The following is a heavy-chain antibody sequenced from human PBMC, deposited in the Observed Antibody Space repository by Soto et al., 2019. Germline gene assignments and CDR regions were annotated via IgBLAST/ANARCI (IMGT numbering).Heavy chain of an antibody. Sequence: QVQLVQSGAEVKKPGASVKVSCKASGYTFTSYAMHWVRQDPGQRLEWMGWINAGNGNTKYSQKFQGRVTITRDTSASTAYMELRSLRSEDTAVFYCARVSGIAVAEVWGQGTLVTVSS. V-gene: IGHV1-3*01. CDR2: INAGNGNT. CDR3: ARVSGIAVAEV. CDR1: GYTFTSYA. D-gene: IGHD6-19*01. J-gene: IGHJ4*02.